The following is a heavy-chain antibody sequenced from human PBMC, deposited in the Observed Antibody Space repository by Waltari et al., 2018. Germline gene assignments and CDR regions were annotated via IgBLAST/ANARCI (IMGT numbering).Heavy chain of an antibody. V-gene: IGHV4-4*02. D-gene: IGHD2-2*02. CDR3: ARDRGRGLYPDS. CDR1: GYYMSISDV. CDR2: VRVSGRT. Sequence: QLQLQESGPGLVKPSGTLSLTCGVSGYYMSISDVWTWVLQPPGRGLEWIGQVRVSGRTNYHPAFASRVTVSVDASKNQFSLRLTAATAADTAVYYCARDRGRGLYPDSWGPGT. J-gene: IGHJ4*02.